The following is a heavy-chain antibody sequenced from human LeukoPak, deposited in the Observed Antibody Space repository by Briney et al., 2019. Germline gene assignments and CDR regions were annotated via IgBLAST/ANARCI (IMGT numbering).Heavy chain of an antibody. CDR2: ISYSGST. Sequence: YWISLQQTPGKGLEWIGQISYSGSTNYNPSLKSRVTISLDRSMNQVSLRLSSVTAADTAVYYCARDGEGDQGWDYWGQGTLVTVSS. CDR3: ARDGEGDQGWDY. D-gene: IGHD2-15*01. V-gene: IGHV4-59*01. CDR1: Y. J-gene: IGHJ4*02.